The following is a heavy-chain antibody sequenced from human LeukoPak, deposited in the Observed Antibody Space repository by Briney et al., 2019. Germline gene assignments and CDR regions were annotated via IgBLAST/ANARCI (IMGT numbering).Heavy chain of an antibody. J-gene: IGHJ4*02. Sequence: GGSLRLSCAASGFTFSTYDIHWVRQAPGKGLEWVAVISSDGSNKYYADSVKGRFTISRDNSKNTLYLQMNSLRAEDTAVYYCAKLPPGSFDYWGQGTLVTVPS. CDR3: AKLPPGSFDY. V-gene: IGHV3-30*18. CDR1: GFTFSTYD. CDR2: ISSDGSNK. D-gene: IGHD1-26*01.